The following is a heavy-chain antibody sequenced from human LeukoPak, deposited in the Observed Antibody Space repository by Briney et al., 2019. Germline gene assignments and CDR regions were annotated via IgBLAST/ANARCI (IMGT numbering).Heavy chain of an antibody. Sequence: IPSETLSLTCSVSGYSISSGYDWGWIRQPPGKGLEWIGSIYHSGSTYYNPSLKSRVTISVDTSKNQFSLKLSSVTAADTAVYYCARQYSGSYDYWGQGTLVTVSS. J-gene: IGHJ4*02. D-gene: IGHD1-26*01. CDR3: ARQYSGSYDY. V-gene: IGHV4-38-2*02. CDR2: IYHSGST. CDR1: GYSISSGYD.